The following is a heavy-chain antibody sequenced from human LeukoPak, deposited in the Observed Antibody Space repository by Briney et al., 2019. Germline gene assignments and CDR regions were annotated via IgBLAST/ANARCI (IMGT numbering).Heavy chain of an antibody. CDR2: IDPSDSYT. D-gene: IGHD6-13*01. J-gene: IGHJ4*02. CDR3: ARSGSSHFDY. Sequence: GESLKISCKGSGYSFTSYWISWVRQMPGKGLEWMGRIDPSDSYTDYSPSFQGHVTISADKSISTAYLQWSSLKASDTAMYYRARSGSSHFDYWGQGTLVTVSS. CDR1: GYSFTSYW. V-gene: IGHV5-10-1*01.